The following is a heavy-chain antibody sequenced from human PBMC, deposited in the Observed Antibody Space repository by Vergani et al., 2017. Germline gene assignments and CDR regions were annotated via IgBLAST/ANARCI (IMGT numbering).Heavy chain of an antibody. Sequence: EVQLVESGGGLVKPGGSLRLSCAASGFTFSSYSMNWVRQAPGKGLEWVSYISSSGSTIYYADSVKGRFTISRDNSKNTLYLQMNSLRAEDTAVYYCAKAKYSSGWGKYYFDYWGQGTLVTVSS. J-gene: IGHJ4*02. CDR2: ISSSGSTI. D-gene: IGHD6-19*01. CDR1: GFTFSSYS. V-gene: IGHV3-21*05. CDR3: AKAKYSSGWGKYYFDY.